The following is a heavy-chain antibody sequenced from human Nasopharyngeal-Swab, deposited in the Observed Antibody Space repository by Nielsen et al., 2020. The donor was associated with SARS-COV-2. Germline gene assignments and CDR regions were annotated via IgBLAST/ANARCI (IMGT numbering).Heavy chain of an antibody. CDR2: INAGNGNT. Sequence: ASVKVSCKASGYTFTSYAMHWVRQAPGQRLEWMGWINAGNGNTKYSQKFQGRVTITRDTSASTVYMELSSLRSEDTAVYYCARGVVAAAFDYWGQGTLVTVSS. V-gene: IGHV1-3*01. J-gene: IGHJ4*02. D-gene: IGHD2-15*01. CDR1: GYTFTSYA. CDR3: ARGVVAAAFDY.